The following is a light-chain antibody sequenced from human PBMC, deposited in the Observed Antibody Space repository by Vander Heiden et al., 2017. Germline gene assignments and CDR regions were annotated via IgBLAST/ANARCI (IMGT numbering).Light chain of an antibody. CDR1: SSNIGAGYS. V-gene: IGLV1-40*01. CDR2: GNS. J-gene: IGLJ3*02. Sequence: QAVLPQPPSVSGAPGQSVTISCTGRSSNIGAGYSVHWYQQLPGTAPKLLIYGNSKRPSGVPDRFSGSKSGTSASLAITGLQAEDEADYYCQAYYSSLSVFGGGTKLTVL. CDR3: QAYYSSLSV.